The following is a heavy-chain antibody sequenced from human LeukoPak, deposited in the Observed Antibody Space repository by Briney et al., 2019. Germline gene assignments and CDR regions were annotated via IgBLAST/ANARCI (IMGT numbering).Heavy chain of an antibody. J-gene: IGHJ4*02. Sequence: GGSLRLSCAASGFTFSSYGMHWVRQAPGKGLEWVAFIRYDGSNKYYADSVKGRFTISRDNSKNTLYLQMNSLRAEDTAVYYCAKDSGYKSYSFDYWGQGTLVTVSS. CDR3: AKDSGYKSYSFDY. D-gene: IGHD1-1*01. V-gene: IGHV3-30*02. CDR2: IRYDGSNK. CDR1: GFTFSSYG.